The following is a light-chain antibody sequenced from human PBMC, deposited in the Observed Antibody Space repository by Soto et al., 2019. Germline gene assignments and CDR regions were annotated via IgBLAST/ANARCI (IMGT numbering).Light chain of an antibody. CDR3: SSCASGSTLI. CDR2: DVT. CDR1: SSDIGSYNC. V-gene: IGLV2-18*02. Sequence: QSVLTQPPSVSGSPGQSVILSCTGISSDIGSYNCVSWYQQSPGTAPKVMIFDVTNRPSGVPDRFSGSKSGNTASLTISGLQAEDEADYYCSSCASGSTLIFGGGTKLTVL. J-gene: IGLJ2*01.